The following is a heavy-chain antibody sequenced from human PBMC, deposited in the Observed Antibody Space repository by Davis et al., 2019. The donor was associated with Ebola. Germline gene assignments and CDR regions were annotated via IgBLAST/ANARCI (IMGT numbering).Heavy chain of an antibody. CDR2: INQSGST. CDR1: GGSFSGYY. CDR3: ARGDYSFDY. V-gene: IGHV4-34*01. D-gene: IGHD4-11*01. J-gene: IGHJ4*02. Sequence: SETLSLTCAVYGGSFSGYYWSWIRQPPGKGLEWIGEINQSGSTNDNPSLKSRVTISVDTSKNQFSLKLSSVTAADTAVYYCARGDYSFDYWGQGTLVTVSS.